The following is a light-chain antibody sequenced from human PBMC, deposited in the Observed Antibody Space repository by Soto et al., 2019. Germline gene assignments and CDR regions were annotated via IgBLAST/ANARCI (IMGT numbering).Light chain of an antibody. CDR2: EVS. CDR1: SSDVGGFNY. Sequence: QSVLTQPPSASGSPGQSVTISCTGTSSDVGGFNYVSWYQQHPGKAPKLMIYEVSERPSGVPDRFSGSKSGYTASLTVSGLQAEDEADYYCSSYAGSNSYVVFGGGTKVTVL. J-gene: IGLJ2*01. V-gene: IGLV2-8*01. CDR3: SSYAGSNSYVV.